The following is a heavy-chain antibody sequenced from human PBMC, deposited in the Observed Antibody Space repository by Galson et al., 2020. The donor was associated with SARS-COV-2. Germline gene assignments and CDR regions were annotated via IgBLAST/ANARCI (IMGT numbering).Heavy chain of an antibody. CDR1: GGSISSSSYY. V-gene: IGHV4-39*01. CDR2: IYYSGST. CDR3: ARVGLIAVAAKGGFDY. Sequence: SETLSLTCTVSGGSISSSSYYWGWIRQPPGKGLEWIGSIYYSGSTYYNPSLKSRVTISVDTSKNQFSLKLSSVTAADTAVYYCARVGLIAVAAKGGFDYWGQGTLVTVSS. J-gene: IGHJ4*02. D-gene: IGHD6-19*01.